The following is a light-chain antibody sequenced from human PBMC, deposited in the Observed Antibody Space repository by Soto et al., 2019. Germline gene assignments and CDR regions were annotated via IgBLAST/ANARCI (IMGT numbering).Light chain of an antibody. V-gene: IGLV2-14*01. CDR1: SSDVGGYNY. J-gene: IGLJ1*01. Sequence: QSVLTQPASVSGSPGQSITISCTGTSSDVGGYNYVSWYQQHPGKAPKLMIYDVSNRPSGVSNRFSGSKSGNTASLTISGLQAEDEADYSCSSYTSSSTDVFGTGTKSPS. CDR3: SSYTSSSTDV. CDR2: DVS.